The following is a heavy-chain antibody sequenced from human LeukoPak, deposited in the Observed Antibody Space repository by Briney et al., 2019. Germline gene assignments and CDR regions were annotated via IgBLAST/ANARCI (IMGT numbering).Heavy chain of an antibody. D-gene: IGHD1-7*01. CDR1: GFTVRSNC. Sequence: GGSLRLSCAASGFTVRSNCVKWDRQAPGKGLKWVSVICSGGSTNYADSVKGRFTISRDNSKNTLYLQMNSLRAEDTAVYYCERDSTRTEGGGSHFDYWGQGTLVTVSS. V-gene: IGHV3-66*01. J-gene: IGHJ4*02. CDR3: ERDSTRTEGGGSHFDY. CDR2: ICSGGST.